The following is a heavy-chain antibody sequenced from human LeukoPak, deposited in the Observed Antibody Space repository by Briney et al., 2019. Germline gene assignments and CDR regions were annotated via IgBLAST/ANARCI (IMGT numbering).Heavy chain of an antibody. CDR1: GVSISSYY. J-gene: IGHJ6*02. V-gene: IGHV4-59*08. D-gene: IGHD1-14*01. Sequence: SETLSLTCTASGVSISSYYWSWIRQLPGKGLEWIGYIYYSGSTNYNPSLKSRVTISVDTSKNQFSLKLSSVTAADTAVYYCARQEPSGYYYYYGMDVWGQGTTVTVSS. CDR2: IYYSGST. CDR3: ARQEPSGYYYYYGMDV.